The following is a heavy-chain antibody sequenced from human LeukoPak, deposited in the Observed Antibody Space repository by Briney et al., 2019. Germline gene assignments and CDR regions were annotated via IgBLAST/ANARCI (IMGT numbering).Heavy chain of an antibody. Sequence: PSETLSLTCTVSGGSITSYYWSWIRQPPGKGLEWIAYIYYSGSTNYNPSLKSRVTISVDTSKNQFSLKLSSVTAADTAVYYCARFVGSSWLAFDIWGQGTMVTVSS. D-gene: IGHD6-13*01. CDR3: ARFVGSSWLAFDI. J-gene: IGHJ3*02. V-gene: IGHV4-59*01. CDR2: IYYSGST. CDR1: GGSITSYY.